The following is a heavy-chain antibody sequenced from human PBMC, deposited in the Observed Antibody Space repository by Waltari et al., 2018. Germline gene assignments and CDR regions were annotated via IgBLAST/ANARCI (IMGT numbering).Heavy chain of an antibody. CDR3: ARDRGNGYDRVHPIDY. D-gene: IGHD5-12*01. Sequence: QVQLQQWGAGLLKPSETLSLTCAVYGGSFSGYYWSWIRQPPGKGLEWIGEINHSGSTNYNPSLKSRVTISVDTSKNQFSLKLSSVTAADTVVYYCARDRGNGYDRVHPIDYWGQGTLVTVSS. J-gene: IGHJ4*02. CDR2: INHSGST. V-gene: IGHV4-34*01. CDR1: GGSFSGYY.